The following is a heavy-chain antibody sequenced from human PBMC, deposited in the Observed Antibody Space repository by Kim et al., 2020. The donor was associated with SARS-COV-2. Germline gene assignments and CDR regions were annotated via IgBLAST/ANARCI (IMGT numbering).Heavy chain of an antibody. V-gene: IGHV1-8*01. CDR1: GYTFTSYD. J-gene: IGHJ6*02. CDR2: MNPNSGNT. D-gene: IGHD3-3*01. CDR3: ARGTGLDFWSGYSYYYYYGMDV. Sequence: ASVKVSCKASGYTFTSYDINWVRQATGQGLEWMGWMNPNSGNTGYAQKFQGRVTMTRNTSISTAYMELSSLRSEDTAVYYCARGTGLDFWSGYSYYYYYGMDVWGQGTTVTVSS.